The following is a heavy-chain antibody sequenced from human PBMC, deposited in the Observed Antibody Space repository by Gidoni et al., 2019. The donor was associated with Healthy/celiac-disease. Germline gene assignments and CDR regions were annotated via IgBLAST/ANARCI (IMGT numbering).Heavy chain of an antibody. Sequence: VQLVESGRGGVQPGRSLRLSCAASGFTFSSYAMPWVRQAPGKGVAWVSVISYDGSKKYYADSVKGRFTISRDNSKNTLYLQMNSLRAEDTAVYYCARAVGYDASYYVDYWGQGTLVTVSS. CDR2: ISYDGSKK. CDR3: ARAVGYDASYYVDY. CDR1: GFTFSSYA. J-gene: IGHJ4*02. D-gene: IGHD5-12*01. V-gene: IGHV3-30-3*01.